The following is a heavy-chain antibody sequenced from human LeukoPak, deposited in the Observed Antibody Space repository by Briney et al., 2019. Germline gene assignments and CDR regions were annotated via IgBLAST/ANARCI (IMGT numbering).Heavy chain of an antibody. CDR3: ARDGAAAGKFDY. CDR2: ICTSGST. CDR1: GGSISSYY. Sequence: SETLSLTCTVSGGSISSYYWSWIRQPAGKGLEWIGRICTSGSTNYNPSLKSRVTMSVDTSKNQFSLKLSSVTAADTAVYYCARDGAAAGKFDYWGQGTLVTVSS. V-gene: IGHV4-4*07. J-gene: IGHJ4*02. D-gene: IGHD6-13*01.